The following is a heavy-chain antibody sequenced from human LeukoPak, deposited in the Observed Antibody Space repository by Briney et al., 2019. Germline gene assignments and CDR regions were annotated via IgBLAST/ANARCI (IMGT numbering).Heavy chain of an antibody. Sequence: ASVKVSCKASGYTFTGHSMYWVRQAPGQGLEWMGWIKPNSGGTNYAQKFQGRVTMTRDTSISTAYMELSRLRSDGTAVYYCARGPHGRIYDILTGFDYWGQGTLVTVSS. CDR3: ARGPHGRIYDILTGFDY. V-gene: IGHV1-2*02. J-gene: IGHJ4*02. CDR2: IKPNSGGT. CDR1: GYTFTGHS. D-gene: IGHD3-9*01.